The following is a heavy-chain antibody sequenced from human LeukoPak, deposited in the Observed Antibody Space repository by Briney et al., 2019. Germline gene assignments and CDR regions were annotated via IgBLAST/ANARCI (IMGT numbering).Heavy chain of an antibody. V-gene: IGHV1-18*01. Sequence: ASVKVSCKASGYTFTNYAMNWVRQAPGQGLEWMGWISAYNGNTNYAQKLQGRVTMTTDTSTSTAYMELRSLRSDDTAVYYCARVAPPTYYYDSSGYEAFDYWGQGTLVTVSS. CDR1: GYTFTNYA. CDR2: ISAYNGNT. J-gene: IGHJ4*02. D-gene: IGHD3-22*01. CDR3: ARVAPPTYYYDSSGYEAFDY.